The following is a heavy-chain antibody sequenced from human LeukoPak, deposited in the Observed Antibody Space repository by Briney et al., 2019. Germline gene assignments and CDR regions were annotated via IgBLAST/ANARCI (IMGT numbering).Heavy chain of an antibody. CDR2: INHSGIT. Sequence: PSETLSLTCAVYGGSFSDYYWSWIRQPPGKGLEWIGEINHSGITNHNPSLKSRVTISVDTSKNEISLKVSSVSAAYTAVYYCASVAMATTNFDYGGKGILVTVSS. CDR3: ASVAMATTNFDY. CDR1: GGSFSDYY. D-gene: IGHD5-24*01. J-gene: IGHJ4*02. V-gene: IGHV4-34*01.